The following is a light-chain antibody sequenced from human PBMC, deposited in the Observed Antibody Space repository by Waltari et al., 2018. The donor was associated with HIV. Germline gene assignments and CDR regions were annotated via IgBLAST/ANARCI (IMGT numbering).Light chain of an antibody. CDR2: RDN. J-gene: IGLJ2*01. CDR1: SDNVGNQG. V-gene: IGLV10-54*04. Sequence: QAGLTQPPSVSTGLRQTATLTCTGHSDNVGNQGATWLQQHQGHPPKLLFYRDNSRPSGIAERFSASRSGNTASLTITGLQPEDEADYVCSAWDRSLSAVVFGGGTTLIVL. CDR3: SAWDRSLSAVV.